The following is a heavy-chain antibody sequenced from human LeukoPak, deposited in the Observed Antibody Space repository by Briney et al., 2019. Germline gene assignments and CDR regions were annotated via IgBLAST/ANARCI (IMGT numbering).Heavy chain of an antibody. Sequence: SETLSLTRTVSGGSISSGDYYWSWIRQPPGKGLEWIAYMYYSGSTYYNPSLKSRVTMSADTSKNQLSLRLSSVTAADTAVYYCARPYYYDSRIDPWGQGILVTVSS. CDR3: ARPYYYDSRIDP. J-gene: IGHJ5*02. V-gene: IGHV4-30-4*01. D-gene: IGHD3-22*01. CDR1: GGSISSGDYY. CDR2: MYYSGST.